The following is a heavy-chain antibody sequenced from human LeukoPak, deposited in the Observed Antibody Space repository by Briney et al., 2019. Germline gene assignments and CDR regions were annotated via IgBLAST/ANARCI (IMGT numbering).Heavy chain of an antibody. Sequence: ASVKVFCKASGYTFTTYYMHWVRQAPGQGLEWMGVINPSAGSTSYAQKFQGRVTMTRDTSTSTVYMELSSLRSGDTAIYYCARDHSGSQHWFDPWGQGTLVTVSS. CDR2: INPSAGST. CDR1: GYTFTTYY. CDR3: ARDHSGSQHWFDP. V-gene: IGHV1-46*01. J-gene: IGHJ5*02. D-gene: IGHD1-26*01.